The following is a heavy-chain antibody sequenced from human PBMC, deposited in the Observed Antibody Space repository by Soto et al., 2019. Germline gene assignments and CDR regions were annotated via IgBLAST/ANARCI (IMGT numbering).Heavy chain of an antibody. V-gene: IGHV4-30-4*01. CDR2: IYYSGST. Sequence: SETLSLTCTVSRGSISSGDHYWTWLRQPPGKGLEWIGYIYYSGSTYYNPSLKSRVAISVDTSKNQFSLTLTSVTAADTAVYYCAREEALIVVPTGGIDYSFDYWGQGTLVTVSS. D-gene: IGHD3-22*01. CDR1: RGSISSGDHY. J-gene: IGHJ4*02. CDR3: AREEALIVVPTGGIDYSFDY.